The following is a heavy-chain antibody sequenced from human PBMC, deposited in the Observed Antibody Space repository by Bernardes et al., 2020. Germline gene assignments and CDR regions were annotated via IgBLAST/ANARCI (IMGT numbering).Heavy chain of an antibody. D-gene: IGHD3-3*01. Sequence: ASVKVSCKASGYTFTSYGISWVRQAPGQGLEWMGWISAYNGNTNYAQKLQGRVTMTTDTSTSTAYMELRSLRSDDTAVYYCARRNYDFWSGYYSPSEKPKTYYFDYWGQGTLVTVSS. J-gene: IGHJ4*02. CDR3: ARRNYDFWSGYYSPSEKPKTYYFDY. CDR1: GYTFTSYG. CDR2: ISAYNGNT. V-gene: IGHV1-18*01.